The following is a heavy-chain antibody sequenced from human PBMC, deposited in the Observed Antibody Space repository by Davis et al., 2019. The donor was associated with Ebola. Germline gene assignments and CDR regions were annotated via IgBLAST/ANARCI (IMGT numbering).Heavy chain of an antibody. Sequence: GESLKISCAASGFTFDDYGMSWVRQAPGKGLEWVSGINWNGGSTGYADSVKGRFTISRDNAKNTLYLQMNSLRAEDTAVYYCARPDTAYAFDIWGQGTMVTVSS. D-gene: IGHD5-18*01. CDR3: ARPDTAYAFDI. J-gene: IGHJ3*02. CDR1: GFTFDDYG. CDR2: INWNGGST. V-gene: IGHV3-20*04.